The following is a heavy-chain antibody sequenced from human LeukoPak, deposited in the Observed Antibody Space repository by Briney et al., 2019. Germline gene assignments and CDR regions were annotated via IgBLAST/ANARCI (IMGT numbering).Heavy chain of an antibody. CDR1: GGSISSGGYY. J-gene: IGHJ6*02. CDR2: IYYSGST. D-gene: IGHD3-9*01. Sequence: SETLSLTCTVSGGSISSGGYYWSWIRQHPGKGLEWIGYIYYSGSTYYNPSLKSRVTISVDTSKNQFSLKLSSVTAADTAVYYCARGPIGDWLLTNYYYYGMDVWGQGTTVTVSS. CDR3: ARGPIGDWLLTNYYYYGMDV. V-gene: IGHV4-31*03.